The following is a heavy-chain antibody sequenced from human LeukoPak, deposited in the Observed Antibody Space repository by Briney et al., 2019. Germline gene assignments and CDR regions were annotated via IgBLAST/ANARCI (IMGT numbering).Heavy chain of an antibody. CDR1: GGSISSYY. Sequence: PSGTLSLTCTVSGGSISSYYWSWIRQPPGKGLEWIGYIYYSGSTNYNPSLKSRVTISVDTSKNQFSLKLSSVTAADTAVYYCARHGGGYYDSRRGAFDIWGQGTMVTVSS. CDR3: ARHGGGYYDSRRGAFDI. D-gene: IGHD3-22*01. V-gene: IGHV4-59*08. CDR2: IYYSGST. J-gene: IGHJ3*02.